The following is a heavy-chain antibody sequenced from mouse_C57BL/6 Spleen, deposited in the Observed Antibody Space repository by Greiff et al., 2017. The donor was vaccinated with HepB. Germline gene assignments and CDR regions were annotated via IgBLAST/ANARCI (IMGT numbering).Heavy chain of an antibody. CDR3: TTYYYGSSYHAY. Sequence: EVKLVESGAELVRPGASVKLSCTASGFNIKDDYMHWVKQRPEQGLEWIGWIDPENGDTEYASKFQGKATITADTSSNTAYLQLSSLTSEDTAVYYCTTYYYGSSYHAYWGQGTLVTVSA. CDR1: GFNIKDDY. V-gene: IGHV14-4*01. CDR2: IDPENGDT. J-gene: IGHJ3*01. D-gene: IGHD1-1*01.